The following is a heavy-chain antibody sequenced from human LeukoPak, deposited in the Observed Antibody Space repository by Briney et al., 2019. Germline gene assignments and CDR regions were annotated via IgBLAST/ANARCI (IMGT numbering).Heavy chain of an antibody. J-gene: IGHJ4*02. CDR1: GFTFSSYS. D-gene: IGHD1-26*01. CDR2: ITSSSSYI. V-gene: IGHV3-21*01. Sequence: GGSLRLSCAASGFTFSSYSMNWVRQAPGKGLEWVLSITSSSSYIYYADSVKGRFTISRDNAKNSLYLQMNSLRAEDTAVYYCARDRAALKVGATDYWGQGTLVTVSS. CDR3: ARDRAALKVGATDY.